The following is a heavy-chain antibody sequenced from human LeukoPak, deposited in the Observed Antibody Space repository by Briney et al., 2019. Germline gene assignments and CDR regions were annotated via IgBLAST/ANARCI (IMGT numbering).Heavy chain of an antibody. V-gene: IGHV4-61*01. J-gene: IGHJ4*02. CDR2: IYYSGST. Sequence: SETLSLTCTVSGGSISSSSYYWGWIRQPPGKGLEWIGYIYYSGSTNYNPSLKSRVTMSVDTSKNQFSLKLSSVTAADTAVYYCARDRLGEPIDYWGQGTLVTVSS. CDR1: GGSISSSSYY. CDR3: ARDRLGEPIDY. D-gene: IGHD3-16*01.